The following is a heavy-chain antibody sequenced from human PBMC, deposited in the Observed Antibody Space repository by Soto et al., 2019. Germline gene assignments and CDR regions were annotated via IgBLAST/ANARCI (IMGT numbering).Heavy chain of an antibody. CDR1: GFTFSSYS. CDR3: ARILRSGWYLVDY. J-gene: IGHJ4*02. V-gene: IGHV3-48*02. D-gene: IGHD6-19*01. CDR2: ISSSSSTI. Sequence: PGGSLRLSCAASGFTFSSYSMNWVRQAPGKGLEWVSYISSSSSTIYYADSVKGRFTISRDNAKNSLYLQMNSLRDEDTAGYYCARILRSGWYLVDYWGQGTLVTVSS.